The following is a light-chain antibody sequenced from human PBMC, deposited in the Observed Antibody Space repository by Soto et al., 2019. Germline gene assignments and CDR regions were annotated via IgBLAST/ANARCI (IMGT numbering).Light chain of an antibody. CDR1: SSDVGRYNF. V-gene: IGLV2-14*01. Sequence: HSALTQPASVSGSPGQSITISCTGTSSDVGRYNFVSWYQHHPGIAPKLVIYEVTKRPSGVSDRFSGSKSGNTATLTISGLRAEDEADYYCNSYTITSARVFGTGTKVTVL. J-gene: IGLJ1*01. CDR3: NSYTITSARV. CDR2: EVT.